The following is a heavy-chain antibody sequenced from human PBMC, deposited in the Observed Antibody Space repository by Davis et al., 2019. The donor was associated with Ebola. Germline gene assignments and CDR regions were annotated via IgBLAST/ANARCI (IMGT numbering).Heavy chain of an antibody. D-gene: IGHD6-19*01. Sequence: MPSETLSLTCTASGYSTSSGYYWGWIRPPPGKGLEWMGSIHHTESPHYNPSLKSRLTISVDTSKNQFSLKLSSVTAADTAVYYCARRRAIAVAGTSPFNYWGQGTLVTVSS. J-gene: IGHJ4*02. CDR1: GYSTSSGYY. CDR2: IHHTESP. CDR3: ARRRAIAVAGTSPFNY. V-gene: IGHV4-38-2*02.